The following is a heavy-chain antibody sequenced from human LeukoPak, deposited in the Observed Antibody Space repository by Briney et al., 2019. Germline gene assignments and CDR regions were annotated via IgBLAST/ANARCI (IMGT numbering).Heavy chain of an antibody. J-gene: IGHJ5*02. CDR3: ARELVVVVAATHRNWFDP. V-gene: IGHV1-2*02. CDR1: GYTFTAYY. Sequence: ASVKVSSTASGYTFTAYYMHWVRQAPGQGLEWMGWINPNSGGTNYAQKFQGRVTMTRDTSISTAYMELSRLRSDDTAVYYCARELVVVVAATHRNWFDPWGQGTLVTVSS. D-gene: IGHD2-15*01. CDR2: INPNSGGT.